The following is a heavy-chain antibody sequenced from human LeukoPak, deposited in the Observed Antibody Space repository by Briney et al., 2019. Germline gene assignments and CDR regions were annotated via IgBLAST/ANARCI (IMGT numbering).Heavy chain of an antibody. D-gene: IGHD2-2*01. V-gene: IGHV4-34*01. J-gene: IGHJ3*02. CDR3: ARGNRYCSSTSCYRGAFDI. Sequence: SETLSLTCAVYGGTFSGYYWSWIRQPPGKGLEWIGEINHSGSTNYNPSLKSRVTISVDTSKNQFSLKLSSVTAADTAVYYCARGNRYCSSTSCYRGAFDIWGQGTMVTVSS. CDR1: GGTFSGYY. CDR2: INHSGST.